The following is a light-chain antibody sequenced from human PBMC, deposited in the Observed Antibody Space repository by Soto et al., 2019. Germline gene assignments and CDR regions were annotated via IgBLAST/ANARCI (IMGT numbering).Light chain of an antibody. J-gene: IGLJ2*01. CDR3: QVWDSSGDHVV. CDR1: NIGRKS. Sequence: SYELTQPPSVSVAPGQTARITCGGNNIGRKSVHWYQQKPGQAPVLVVYDDSDRPSGIPERFSGSISGNTATLTISRVEAGDEGDYHCQVWDSSGDHVVFGGGTKVTVL. V-gene: IGLV3-21*02. CDR2: DDS.